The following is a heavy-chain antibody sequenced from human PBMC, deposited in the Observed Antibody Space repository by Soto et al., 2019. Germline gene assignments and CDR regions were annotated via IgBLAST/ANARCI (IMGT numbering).Heavy chain of an antibody. CDR1: GGTFSSYA. V-gene: IGHV1-69*13. D-gene: IGHD1-26*01. CDR3: ARDRRGVGATWGLDV. J-gene: IGHJ6*02. Sequence: SVKVSCKASGGTFSSYAISWVRQAPGQGLEWMGGIIPIFGTANYAQKFQGRVTITADESTSTAYMELSSLRSEDTAVYYCARDRRGVGATWGLDVWGQGATVTVSS. CDR2: IIPIFGTA.